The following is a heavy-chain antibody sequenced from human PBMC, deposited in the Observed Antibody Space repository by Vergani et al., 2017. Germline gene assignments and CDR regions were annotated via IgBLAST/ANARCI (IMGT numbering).Heavy chain of an antibody. Sequence: EVQLVESGGGLVQPGGSLRLSCAASGFTFSDHYMDWVPQAPGKGLEWVGRTRNKANSYTTEYAASVNGRFTISRDESKNSLYLQMNSLKIEDTTVYYCARLGYCSRTTCRQAFDSWGEGTMVTVS. CDR1: GFTFSDHY. CDR2: TRNKANSYTT. CDR3: ARLGYCSRTTCRQAFDS. D-gene: IGHD2-2*01. J-gene: IGHJ3*02. V-gene: IGHV3-72*01.